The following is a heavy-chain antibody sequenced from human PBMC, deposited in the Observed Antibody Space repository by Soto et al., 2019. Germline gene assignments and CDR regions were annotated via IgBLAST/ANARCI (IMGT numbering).Heavy chain of an antibody. D-gene: IGHD2-15*01. CDR2: IYWNGDK. CDR3: AHVLSGYYYVMDV. J-gene: IGHJ6*02. CDR1: GFSLSSSGVG. Sequence: QITLQESGPTFVERTQTLTLTCTFSGFSLSSSGVGVGWFRQPPGKALVWLALIYWNGDKSYSPSLKARLSVSRGTSENQVVFTMSNVDPVVTATYHCAHVLSGYYYVMDVWGRGTSVTVSS. V-gene: IGHV2-5*01.